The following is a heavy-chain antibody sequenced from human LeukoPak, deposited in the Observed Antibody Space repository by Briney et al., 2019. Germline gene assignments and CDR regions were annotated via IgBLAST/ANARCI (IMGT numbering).Heavy chain of an antibody. CDR1: GDSISYSY. Sequence: SETLSLTCTVSGDSISYSYWTWIRQPPGKGLEWIGHIYYNGSTNYNPSLKNRVTISLDTSKNQFSLKLPSVTAADTAVYYCARDLKGGYYPTDAFDIWGQGTMVTVSS. CDR2: IYYNGST. V-gene: IGHV4-59*01. J-gene: IGHJ3*02. D-gene: IGHD3-22*01. CDR3: ARDLKGGYYPTDAFDI.